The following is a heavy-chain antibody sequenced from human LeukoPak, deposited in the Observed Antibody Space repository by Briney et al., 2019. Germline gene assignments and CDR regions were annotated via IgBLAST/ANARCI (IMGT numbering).Heavy chain of an antibody. CDR2: ISAYNGNT. CDR1: GYTFTSYG. V-gene: IGHV1-18*01. J-gene: IGHJ4*02. CDR3: ARDWANLVYYYDSSGQIPYFDY. D-gene: IGHD3-22*01. Sequence: ASVTVSCKASGYTFTSYGISWVRQAPGQGLEWMGWISAYNGNTNYAQKLQGRVTMTTDTSTSTAYMELRSLRSDDTAVYYCARDWANLVYYYDSSGQIPYFDYWGQGTPVTVSS.